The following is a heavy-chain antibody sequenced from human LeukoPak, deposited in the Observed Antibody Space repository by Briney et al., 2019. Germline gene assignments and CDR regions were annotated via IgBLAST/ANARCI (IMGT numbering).Heavy chain of an antibody. CDR2: IGGSSTSL. V-gene: IGHV3-21*01. CDR1: GFTFRTYA. Sequence: GGSLRFSCAASGFTFRTYAMNWVRQAPGEGLEWVSSIGGSSTSLYYADSVKGRFTISRDNAKNSLYLQLNSLRAEDTAVYYCAKEVDTVMNWANDAFDVWGQGTVVIVSS. J-gene: IGHJ3*01. CDR3: AKEVDTVMNWANDAFDV. D-gene: IGHD5-18*01.